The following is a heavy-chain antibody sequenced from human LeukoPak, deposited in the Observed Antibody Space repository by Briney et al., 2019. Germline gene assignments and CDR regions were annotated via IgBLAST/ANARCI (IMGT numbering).Heavy chain of an antibody. D-gene: IGHD2-2*01. CDR2: INPNSGGT. Sequence: ASVKVSCKASGYTFTGYYMHWVRQAPGQGLEWMGWINPNSGGTNYAQKFQGRVTMTRDTSIDTAYMELSRLRTSLTSEYYCASSPSWTSCYGYYYGMDVWGQGTTVTVSS. V-gene: IGHV1-2*02. J-gene: IGHJ6*02. CDR1: GYTFTGYY. CDR3: ASSPSWTSCYGYYYGMDV.